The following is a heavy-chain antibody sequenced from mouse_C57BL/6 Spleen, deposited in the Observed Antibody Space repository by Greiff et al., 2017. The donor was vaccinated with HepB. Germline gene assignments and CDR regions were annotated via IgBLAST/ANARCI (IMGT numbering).Heavy chain of an antibody. CDR3: ARLGYGYDEGDY. CDR1: GYSITSGYY. D-gene: IGHD2-2*01. Sequence: EVKLMESGPGLVKPSQSLSLTCSVTGYSITSGYYWNWIRQFPGNKLEWMGYISYDGSNNYNPSLKNRISITRDTSKNQFFLKLNSVTTEDTATYYCARLGYGYDEGDYWGQGTTLTVSS. V-gene: IGHV3-6*01. CDR2: ISYDGSN. J-gene: IGHJ2*01.